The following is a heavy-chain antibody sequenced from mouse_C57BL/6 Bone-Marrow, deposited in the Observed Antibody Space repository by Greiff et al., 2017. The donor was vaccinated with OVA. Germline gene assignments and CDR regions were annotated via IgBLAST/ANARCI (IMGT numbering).Heavy chain of an antibody. CDR3: ARGGYYVPPHYAMDY. Sequence: EVQVVESGGGLVKPGGSLKLSCAASGFTFSDYGMHWVRQAPEKGLEWVAYISSGSSTIYYADTVKGRFTISRDNAKNTLFLQMTSLRSEDTAMYYCARGGYYVPPHYAMDYWGQGTSVTVSS. J-gene: IGHJ4*01. CDR1: GFTFSDYG. CDR2: ISSGSSTI. D-gene: IGHD2-3*01. V-gene: IGHV5-17*01.